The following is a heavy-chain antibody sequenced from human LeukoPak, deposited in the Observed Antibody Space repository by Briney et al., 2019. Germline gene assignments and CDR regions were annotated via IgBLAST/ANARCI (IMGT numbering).Heavy chain of an antibody. Sequence: GGSLRLSCAASGFTFSSYAMSWVRQAPGKGLEWVSAISGSGGSTYYADSVKGRFTISRDNSKNTLYLQMNSLRAEDTAVYYCAKDSPWDIVVVVATPDYWGQGTLVTVSS. V-gene: IGHV3-23*01. CDR1: GFTFSSYA. CDR2: ISGSGGST. D-gene: IGHD2-15*01. J-gene: IGHJ4*02. CDR3: AKDSPWDIVVVVATPDY.